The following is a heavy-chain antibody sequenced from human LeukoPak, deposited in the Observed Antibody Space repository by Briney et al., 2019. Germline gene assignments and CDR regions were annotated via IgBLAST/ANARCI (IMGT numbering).Heavy chain of an antibody. CDR2: FDPEDGET. Sequence: ASVKVSCKVSGYTLTELSMHWVRQAPGKGLEWMGGFDPEDGETIYAQKFQGRVTMTEDTSTDTAYMELSSLRSEDTAVYYCATAVSGNTMIKDYYYYGMDVWGQGTTVTVSS. J-gene: IGHJ6*02. CDR1: GYTLTELS. V-gene: IGHV1-24*01. D-gene: IGHD3-22*01. CDR3: ATAVSGNTMIKDYYYYGMDV.